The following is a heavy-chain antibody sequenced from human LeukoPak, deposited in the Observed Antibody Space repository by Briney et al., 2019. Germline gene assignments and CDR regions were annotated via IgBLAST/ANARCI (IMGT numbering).Heavy chain of an antibody. CDR2: MNPNSGNT. V-gene: IGHV1-8*01. Sequence: ASVKVSCKASGYTFTSYDINWVRQATGQGLEWIGWMNPNSGNTGYAQKFQGRVTMTRNTSISTAYMELSSLRSEDTAVYYCARAEGAYYYCYMDVWGKGTTVTVSS. D-gene: IGHD3-16*01. J-gene: IGHJ6*03. CDR3: ARAEGAYYYCYMDV. CDR1: GYTFTSYD.